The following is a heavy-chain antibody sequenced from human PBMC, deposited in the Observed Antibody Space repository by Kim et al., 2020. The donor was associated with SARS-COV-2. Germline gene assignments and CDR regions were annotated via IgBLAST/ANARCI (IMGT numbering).Heavy chain of an antibody. D-gene: IGHD6-19*01. V-gene: IGHV4-4*02. Sequence: SETLSLTCAVSGISIGNTDWWTWVRQPPGKGLEWIGQIYQSGRTKYNPSLKSRVTMSVDKSKSELSLEVTSVAAADTAVYYCARGLGGWFPQRFHYLDV. CDR2: IYQSGRT. CDR1: GISIGNTDW. J-gene: IGHJ6*03. CDR3: ARGLGGWFPQRFHYLDV.